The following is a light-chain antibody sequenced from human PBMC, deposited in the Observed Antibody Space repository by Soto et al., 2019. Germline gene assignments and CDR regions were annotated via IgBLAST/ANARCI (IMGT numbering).Light chain of an antibody. V-gene: IGLV1-44*01. J-gene: IGLJ1*01. CDR1: DSNIGSKS. Sequence: QSVLTQPPSASGTPGQRVTISCSGSDSNIGSKSVNWYQQFPGTAPKLLIYSSIYRPSGVPARMSASKSGTSASLAISGLQSEDEADDYCAAWDDSLDEYVFGTGTKVTVL. CDR2: SSI. CDR3: AAWDDSLDEYV.